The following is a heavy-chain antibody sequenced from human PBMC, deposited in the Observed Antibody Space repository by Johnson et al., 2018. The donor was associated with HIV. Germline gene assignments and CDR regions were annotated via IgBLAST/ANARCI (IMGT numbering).Heavy chain of an antibody. D-gene: IGHD2-15*01. Sequence: QVQLVESGGGLVKPGGSLRLSCAASGFSFSDYYMSWIRQAPGKGLQWVAVISYDGSNKYYADYVKGRFTISRDNSKDTLYLQMNSLRAEETAVYYCAKDLRAGVAGDAVDIWGQVTMVTISS. CDR2: ISYDGSNK. J-gene: IGHJ3*02. CDR3: AKDLRAGVAGDAVDI. V-gene: IGHV3-30*18. CDR1: GFSFSDYY.